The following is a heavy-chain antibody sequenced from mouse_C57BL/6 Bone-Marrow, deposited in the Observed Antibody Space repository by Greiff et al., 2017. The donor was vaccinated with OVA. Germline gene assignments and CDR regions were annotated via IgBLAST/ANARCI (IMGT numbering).Heavy chain of an antibody. Sequence: EVQVVESGGGLVQPGASLRLSCAASGFTFTDYYMSWVRQPPGKAPEWLPLIRNKANGYTTEYTASVKGRFTISRDNSQNILYLQMNTLRAEDSATYYCVKGPWFAYWGQGTLVTVSA. CDR3: VKGPWFAY. V-gene: IGHV7-4*01. CDR1: GFTFTDYY. J-gene: IGHJ3*01. CDR2: IRNKANGYTT.